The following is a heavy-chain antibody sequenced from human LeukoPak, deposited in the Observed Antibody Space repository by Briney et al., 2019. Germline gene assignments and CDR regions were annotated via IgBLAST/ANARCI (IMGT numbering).Heavy chain of an antibody. J-gene: IGHJ5*02. Sequence: GGSLRLSCAASGFTFSSYSMNWVRQAPGKGLEWVSSISSSSSYIYYADSVKGRFTISRDNAKNSLYLQMNSLRAEDTAVYYCARDSRGRRQFDPWGQGTLVTVSS. CDR3: ARDSRGRRQFDP. V-gene: IGHV3-21*01. CDR1: GFTFSSYS. CDR2: ISSSSSYI. D-gene: IGHD5-12*01.